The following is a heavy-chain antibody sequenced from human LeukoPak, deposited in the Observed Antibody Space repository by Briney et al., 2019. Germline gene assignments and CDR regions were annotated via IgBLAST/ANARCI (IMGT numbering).Heavy chain of an antibody. CDR2: INSDGSST. CDR3: ARDGVEFYNWFDH. D-gene: IGHD2-21*01. Sequence: GGSLRLSCAASGFIFSNYWMHWVRQAPGKGLVWVSRINSDGSSTTYADSVKGRFTISRDNAKNTLYLQMNSLSAEDTAVYYCARDGVEFYNWFDHWGQGTLVTVSS. V-gene: IGHV3-74*01. CDR1: GFIFSNYW. J-gene: IGHJ5*02.